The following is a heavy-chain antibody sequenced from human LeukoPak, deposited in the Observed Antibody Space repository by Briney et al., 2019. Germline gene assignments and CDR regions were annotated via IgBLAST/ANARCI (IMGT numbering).Heavy chain of an antibody. J-gene: IGHJ4*02. CDR3: ARDGPLIAVAGKNPFFDY. CDR1: GVTFSSYV. V-gene: IGHV3-23*01. D-gene: IGHD6-19*01. CDR2: ISGSGGGT. Sequence: PGGSLRLSCEASGVTFSSYVMSWVRQAPGKGPEWVSGISGSGGGTYYADSVKGRFAISRDNSKNTLYLQMNSLRAEDTAVYYCARDGPLIAVAGKNPFFDYWGQGTLVTVSS.